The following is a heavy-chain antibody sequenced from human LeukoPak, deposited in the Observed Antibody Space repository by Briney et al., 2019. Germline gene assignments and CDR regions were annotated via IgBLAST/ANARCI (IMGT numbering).Heavy chain of an antibody. J-gene: IGHJ4*02. CDR1: GFTFRSYS. CDR3: TFTLVRGVIITVTDY. CDR2: IRSKANSYAT. D-gene: IGHD3-10*01. V-gene: IGHV3-73*01. Sequence: PGGSLRLSCAASGFTFRSYSLNWVRQASGKGLEWVGRIRSKANSYATTYAASVKGRFTISRDDSKNTTYLQMNSLKTEDTAVYYCTFTLVRGVIITVTDYWGQGTLVTVSS.